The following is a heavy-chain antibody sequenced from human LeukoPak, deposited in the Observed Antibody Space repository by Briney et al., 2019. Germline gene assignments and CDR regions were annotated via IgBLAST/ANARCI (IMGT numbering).Heavy chain of an antibody. CDR2: TQYSGST. CDR3: AGYYDRSGYWSTPHFDY. V-gene: IGHV4-61*01. J-gene: IGHJ4*02. D-gene: IGHD3-22*01. Sequence: SETLSLTCTVSGDPVSGISFYWSWIRQPPGKGLQYIGYTQYSGSTNYNPSLKSRVTISVDTSKNQFSLKLSSVTAADTAVYYCAGYYDRSGYWSTPHFDYWGQGTLVTVSS. CDR1: GDPVSGISFY.